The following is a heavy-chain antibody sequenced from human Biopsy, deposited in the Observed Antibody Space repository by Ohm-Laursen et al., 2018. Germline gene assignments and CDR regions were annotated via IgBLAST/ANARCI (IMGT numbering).Heavy chain of an antibody. V-gene: IGHV4-59*11. D-gene: IGHD4-23*01. Sequence: TLSLTCPVSGGSFTGHYWTWIRQPPGKGLEWTGHISHTGYTSYKSSLKSRVTISLDTSRKHFSLRLTSLAAADTAVYYCARGSNEYGGLYFPHWGQGTLVTVSS. CDR2: ISHTGYT. J-gene: IGHJ1*01. CDR1: GGSFTGHY. CDR3: ARGSNEYGGLYFPH.